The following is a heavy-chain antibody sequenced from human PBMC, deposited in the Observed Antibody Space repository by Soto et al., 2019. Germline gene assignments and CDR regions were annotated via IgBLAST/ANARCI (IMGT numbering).Heavy chain of an antibody. CDR1: GYTLTTYG. D-gene: IGHD3-9*01. CDR3: ARGPRLNDILTGYYMAFNWFDP. Sequence: GASVKVSCKASGYTLTTYGLTWVRQAPGQGLEWMGWISAYDGKTNYAQKFQGRVTMTTDTSTSTAYVEVRRLTSDDTAVYYCARGPRLNDILTGYYMAFNWFDPWGQGTLVTVSS. V-gene: IGHV1-18*04. J-gene: IGHJ5*02. CDR2: ISAYDGKT.